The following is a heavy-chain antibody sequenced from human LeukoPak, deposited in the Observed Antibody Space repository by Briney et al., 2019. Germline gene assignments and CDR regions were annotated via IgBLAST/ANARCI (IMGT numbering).Heavy chain of an antibody. D-gene: IGHD3-3*01. Sequence: SETLSLTCTVSGGSISSGSYYWSWIRQPPGKGLEWIGYIYYSGSTNYNPSLKSRVTISVDTSKNQFSLKLSSVTAADTAVYYCARGGGVYYDFWSGYYEADHNWFDPWGQGTLVTVSS. V-gene: IGHV4-61*01. J-gene: IGHJ5*02. CDR1: GGSISSGSYY. CDR2: IYYSGST. CDR3: ARGGGVYYDFWSGYYEADHNWFDP.